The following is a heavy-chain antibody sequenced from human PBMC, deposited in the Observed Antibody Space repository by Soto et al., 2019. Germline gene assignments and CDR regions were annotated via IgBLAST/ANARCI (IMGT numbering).Heavy chain of an antibody. CDR3: VSHAGKSGSNFFDY. CDR2: ISHDGNNK. CDR1: GFTFSDYG. Sequence: QVHLVESGGGVVQPGRSLRLSCVASGFTFSDYGIHWVRQAPGKGLEWVAVISHDGNNKYYADSVKGRFTISRDNSKNTLYLQMNSLSAEDTAVYYCVSHAGKSGSNFFDYWGAGTLVTVSS. V-gene: IGHV3-30*03. D-gene: IGHD1-26*01. J-gene: IGHJ4*02.